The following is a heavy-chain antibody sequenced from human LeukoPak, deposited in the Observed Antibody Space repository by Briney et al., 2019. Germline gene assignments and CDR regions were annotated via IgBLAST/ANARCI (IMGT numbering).Heavy chain of an antibody. V-gene: IGHV4-34*01. Sequence: SETLSLTCAVYSGSFSGYYWSWTGQPPGKGLEWIGEINHSGSTNYNLSLKSRVTISVDTSKNQFSLKLSSVTAADTAVYYCARGPPPGYYDSSGYHNWGQGTPVTVSS. J-gene: IGHJ4*02. CDR1: SGSFSGYY. CDR3: ARGPPPGYYDSSGYHN. D-gene: IGHD3-22*01. CDR2: INHSGST.